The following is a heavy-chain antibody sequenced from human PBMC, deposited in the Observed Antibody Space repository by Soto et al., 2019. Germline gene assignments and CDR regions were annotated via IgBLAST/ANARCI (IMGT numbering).Heavy chain of an antibody. V-gene: IGHV3-23*01. J-gene: IGHJ1*01. Sequence: PGGSLRLSCAGSGFTFRSSDMSWVRQTPEKGLEWVSGFSATDGDPYYADPVKGRFTISRDISGNTLYLQMDSLRVEDTAVYYCEKDSDRDYFQHWGQGTQVTVSS. CDR3: EKDSDRDYFQH. CDR2: FSATDGDP. CDR1: GFTFRSSD.